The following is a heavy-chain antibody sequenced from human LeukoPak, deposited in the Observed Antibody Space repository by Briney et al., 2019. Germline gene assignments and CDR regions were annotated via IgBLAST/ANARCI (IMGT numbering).Heavy chain of an antibody. Sequence: PGGSLRLSCAASGFTFSSHAMHWVRQAPGKGLEWVAVISYDGSNKYYADSVKGRFTISRDNSKNTLYLQMNSLRAEDTAVYYCARTTVVTPRAFDIWGQGTMVTVSS. D-gene: IGHD4-23*01. CDR2: ISYDGSNK. CDR3: ARTTVVTPRAFDI. CDR1: GFTFSSHA. V-gene: IGHV3-30-3*01. J-gene: IGHJ3*02.